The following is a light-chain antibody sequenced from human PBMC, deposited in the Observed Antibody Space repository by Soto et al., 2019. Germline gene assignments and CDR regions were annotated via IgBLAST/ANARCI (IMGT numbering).Light chain of an antibody. CDR2: EVS. CDR1: SSDVGGFDF. CDR3: SSYTNSGNLV. J-gene: IGLJ2*01. Sequence: QSALTQPASVSGSPGQSVTISCTGTSSDVGGFDFVSWYQKHPGKAPKLVIYEVSLRPSGVSDRFSGSKSANTASLTISGLPAEDDSDNYCSSYTNSGNLVFGGGTKLTVL. V-gene: IGLV2-14*01.